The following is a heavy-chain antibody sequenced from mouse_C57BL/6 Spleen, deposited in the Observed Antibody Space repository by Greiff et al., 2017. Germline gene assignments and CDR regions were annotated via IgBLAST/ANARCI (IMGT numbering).Heavy chain of an antibody. D-gene: IGHD2-5*01. Sequence: SGPELVKPGASVKISCKASGYAFSSSWMNWVKQRPGKGLEWIGRIYPGDGDTNYNGKFKGKATLTADKSSSTAYMQLSSLTSEDSAVYFCARTGSKPLFDYWGQGTTLTVSS. V-gene: IGHV1-82*01. CDR3: ARTGSKPLFDY. J-gene: IGHJ2*01. CDR2: IYPGDGDT. CDR1: GYAFSSSW.